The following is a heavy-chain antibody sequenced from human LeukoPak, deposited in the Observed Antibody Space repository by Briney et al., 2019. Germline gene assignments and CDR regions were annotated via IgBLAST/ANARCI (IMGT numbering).Heavy chain of an antibody. CDR3: AKDLYYYDSSGSIRSDY. D-gene: IGHD3-22*01. CDR2: ISYDGSNK. CDR1: GFTFSSYG. Sequence: GGSLRLSCAASGFTFSSYGMHWVRQAPGKGLEWVAVISYDGSNKYYADSVKGRFTISRDNSKNTLYLQMSSLRAEDTAVYYCAKDLYYYDSSGSIRSDYWGQGTLVTVSS. J-gene: IGHJ4*02. V-gene: IGHV3-30*18.